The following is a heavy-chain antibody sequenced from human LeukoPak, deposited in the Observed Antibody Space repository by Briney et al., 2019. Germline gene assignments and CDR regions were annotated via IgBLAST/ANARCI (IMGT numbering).Heavy chain of an antibody. CDR3: ARFGLKRRPDAFDI. CDR2: IYHSGST. D-gene: IGHD3-10*01. J-gene: IGHJ3*02. V-gene: IGHV4-30-2*01. CDR1: GGSLSSDGYS. Sequence: PSQTLSLTCAVSGGSLSSDGYSWSWIRQPPGKGLEWIGYIYHSGSTYYNPSLKSRVTISVDRSKNQFSLKLSSVTAADTAVYYCARFGLKRRPDAFDIWGQGTMVTVSS.